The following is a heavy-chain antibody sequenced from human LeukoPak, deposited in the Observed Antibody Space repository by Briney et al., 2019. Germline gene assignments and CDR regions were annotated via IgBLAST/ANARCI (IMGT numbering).Heavy chain of an antibody. Sequence: PGGSLRLSCAASGFIFRSCAMHWVRQAPGKGLEWVAVISNDGSNKYYADSVKGRFTISRDNSKNTLYLQMNSLTTEDTAVYYCARPVGGHYDFWSGYSPVDPWGQGTLVTVSS. V-gene: IGHV3-30-3*01. J-gene: IGHJ5*02. D-gene: IGHD3-3*01. CDR3: ARPVGGHYDFWSGYSPVDP. CDR2: ISNDGSNK. CDR1: GFIFRSCA.